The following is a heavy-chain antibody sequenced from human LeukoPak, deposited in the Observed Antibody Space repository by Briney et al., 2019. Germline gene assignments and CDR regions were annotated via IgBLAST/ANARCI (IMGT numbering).Heavy chain of an antibody. Sequence: PSEILSLTCTVSGGSISSGGNYWSWIRQHPGKGLEWIGFIYYSGSTSYNPSLKSRVTISVDTSKNQFSLKLSSVTAADTAVYYCARYDPDYYGSGTVSDWGQGTLVTVSS. J-gene: IGHJ4*02. CDR3: ARYDPDYYGSGTVSD. CDR1: GGSISSGGNY. V-gene: IGHV4-31*03. CDR2: IYYSGST. D-gene: IGHD3-10*01.